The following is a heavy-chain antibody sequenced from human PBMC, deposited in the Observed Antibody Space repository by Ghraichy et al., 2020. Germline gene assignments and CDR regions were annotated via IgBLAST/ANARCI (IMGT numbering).Heavy chain of an antibody. V-gene: IGHV4-59*01. J-gene: IGHJ3*02. Sequence: SETLSLTCTVSGGSISSYYWNWIRQPPGKGLEWIGYINYSGSANYNPSLKSRVTISLDTSKKQFSLKLSSVTAADTAVYYCASHYPGQVLVAFDIWGQGTVVTVSS. CDR2: INYSGSA. D-gene: IGHD1-26*01. CDR3: ASHYPGQVLVAFDI. CDR1: GGSISSYY.